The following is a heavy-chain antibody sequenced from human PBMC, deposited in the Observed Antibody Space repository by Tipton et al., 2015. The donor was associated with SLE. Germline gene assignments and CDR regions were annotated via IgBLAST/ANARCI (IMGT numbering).Heavy chain of an antibody. V-gene: IGHV4-39*07. J-gene: IGHJ4*02. Sequence: TLSLTCSVSGGSITNSNYFWGWIRQPPGKGLEWIGNIYYSGSPYYNPSLKSRVTISVNTSKNQFSLKLSSVTAADTAVYYCAREGLRSYEIWGQGTLVTVSS. CDR2: IYYSGSP. D-gene: IGHD3-22*01. CDR3: AREGLRSYEI. CDR1: GGSITNSNYF.